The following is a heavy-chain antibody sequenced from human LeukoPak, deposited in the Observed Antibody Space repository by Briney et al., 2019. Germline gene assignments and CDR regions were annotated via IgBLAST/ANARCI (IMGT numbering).Heavy chain of an antibody. J-gene: IGHJ3*02. CDR3: ARRFPITYYDYIWGSYRYTDAFDI. CDR2: INHSGST. Sequence: SETLSLTCAVYGGSFSGHYWSWIRQPPGKGLEWIGEINHSGSTNYNPSLKSRVTISVDTSKNQFSLKLSSVTAADTAVYYCARRFPITYYDYIWGSYRYTDAFDIWGQGTMVTVSS. V-gene: IGHV4-34*01. D-gene: IGHD3-16*02. CDR1: GGSFSGHY.